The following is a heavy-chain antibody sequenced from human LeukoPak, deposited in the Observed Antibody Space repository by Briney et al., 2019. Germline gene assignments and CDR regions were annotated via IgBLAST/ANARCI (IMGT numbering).Heavy chain of an antibody. J-gene: IGHJ3*02. D-gene: IGHD4-23*01. CDR1: GFTFSSYA. V-gene: IGHV3-64D*09. CDR3: VKDQEGVYGANSGAFDI. CDR2: ISSNGGGT. Sequence: GGSLRLSCSASGFTFSSYAMHWVRKAPGKGLEYVSAISSNGGGTYYADSVKGRFIVSRDNAKNTLYLQMSSLRAEDTAVYYCVKDQEGVYGANSGAFDIWGQGTMVSVSS.